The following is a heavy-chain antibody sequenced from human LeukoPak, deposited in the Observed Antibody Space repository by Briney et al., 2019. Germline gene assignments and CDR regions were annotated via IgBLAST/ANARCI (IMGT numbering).Heavy chain of an antibody. CDR1: GFTFSSYA. V-gene: IGHV3-23*01. Sequence: GGSLRLPCAASGFTFSSYAMSWVRQAPGKGLEWVSAISGSGGSTYYADSVKGRSTISRDNSKNTLYLQMNSLRAEDTAVYYCAKDRSRPWNWFDPWGQGTLVTVSS. CDR2: ISGSGGST. D-gene: IGHD2-2*01. CDR3: AKDRSRPWNWFDP. J-gene: IGHJ5*02.